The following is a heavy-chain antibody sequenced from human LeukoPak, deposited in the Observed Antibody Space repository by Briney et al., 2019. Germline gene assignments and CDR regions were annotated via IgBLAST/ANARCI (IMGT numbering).Heavy chain of an antibody. CDR1: GYTFTSYD. V-gene: IGHV1-8*01. J-gene: IGHJ6*03. CDR3: ARVNDILTGYYRYYYMDV. CDR2: MNPNSGNT. D-gene: IGHD3-9*01. Sequence: ASVTVSCKASGYTFTSYDINWVRQATGQGLEWMGWMNPNSGNTGYAQKFQGRVTMTRNTSISTAYMELSSLRSEDTAVYYCARVNDILTGYYRYYYMDVWGKGTTVTISS.